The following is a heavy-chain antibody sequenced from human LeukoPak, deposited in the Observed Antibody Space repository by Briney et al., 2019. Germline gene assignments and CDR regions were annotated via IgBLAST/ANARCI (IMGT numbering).Heavy chain of an antibody. Sequence: ASVKVSCKASGYTFSSYAISWVRQAPGQGLEWMGGIIPIFGTANYAQKFQGRVTITTDESTSTAYMELSSLRSEDTAVYYCAGGYVDTASYFDYWGQGTLVTVSS. D-gene: IGHD5-18*01. CDR2: IIPIFGTA. J-gene: IGHJ4*02. CDR1: GYTFSSYA. V-gene: IGHV1-69*05. CDR3: AGGYVDTASYFDY.